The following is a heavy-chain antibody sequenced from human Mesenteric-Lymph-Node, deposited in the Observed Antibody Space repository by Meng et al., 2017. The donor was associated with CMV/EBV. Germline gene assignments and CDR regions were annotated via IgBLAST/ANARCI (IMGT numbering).Heavy chain of an antibody. CDR2: ISSSSTYI. D-gene: IGHD3-22*01. J-gene: IGHJ5*02. CDR1: GFTVSSNH. CDR3: ARGGKLESDSSAYYAYWFDP. Sequence: GESLKISCAASGFTVSSNHMSWVRQAPGKGLEWVSSISSSSTYIYYADSVKGRFTISRDNAKNSLYLQMNSLRVEDTAVYYCARGGKLESDSSAYYAYWFDPWGQGTPVTVSS. V-gene: IGHV3-21*01.